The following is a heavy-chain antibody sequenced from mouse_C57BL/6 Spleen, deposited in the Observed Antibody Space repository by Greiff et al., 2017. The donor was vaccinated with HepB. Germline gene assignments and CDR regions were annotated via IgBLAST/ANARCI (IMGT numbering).Heavy chain of an antibody. J-gene: IGHJ4*01. V-gene: IGHV5-4*01. CDR3: ARDSSYEAYYAMDY. D-gene: IGHD1-1*01. CDR1: GFTFSSYA. CDR2: ISHGGSYT. Sequence: EVQGVESGGGLVKPGGSLKLSCAASGFTFSSYAMSWVRQTPEQRLEWVATISHGGSYTNYPDNVKGRFTIARDKAKNNLYLQMSHLKSEDTAMYDCARDSSYEAYYAMDYWGQGTSVTVSS.